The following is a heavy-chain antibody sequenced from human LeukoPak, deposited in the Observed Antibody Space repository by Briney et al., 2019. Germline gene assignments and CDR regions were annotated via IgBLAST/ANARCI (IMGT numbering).Heavy chain of an antibody. V-gene: IGHV4-59*12. CDR1: GGSISSYY. CDR3: ARARYCSSTSCYALFNYYYMDV. Sequence: SETLSLTCTVSGGSISSYYWSWIRQPPGKGLEWIGYIYYSGSTNYNPSLKSRVTISVDTSKNQFSLKLSSVTAADTAVYYCARARYCSSTSCYALFNYYYMDVWGKGTTVTVSS. D-gene: IGHD2-2*01. CDR2: IYYSGST. J-gene: IGHJ6*03.